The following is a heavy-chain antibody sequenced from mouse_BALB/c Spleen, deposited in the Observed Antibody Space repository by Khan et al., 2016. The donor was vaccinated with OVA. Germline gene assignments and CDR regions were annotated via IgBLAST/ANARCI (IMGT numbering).Heavy chain of an antibody. Sequence: EVELVESGGDLVKPGGSLKLSCAASGFTFSSYVMSWVRQTPEKRLEWVASISSSGSTYYPNSVKGQFTISRDNARNILYLQMSSLRSEDTAKYYGAREAYRYDEYYFDYWGQGTTLTVSS. CDR2: ISSSGST. V-gene: IGHV5-6-5*01. J-gene: IGHJ2*01. CDR1: GFTFSSYV. D-gene: IGHD2-14*01. CDR3: AREAYRYDEYYFDY.